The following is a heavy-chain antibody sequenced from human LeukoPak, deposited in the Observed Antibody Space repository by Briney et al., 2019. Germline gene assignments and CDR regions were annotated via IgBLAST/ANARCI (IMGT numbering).Heavy chain of an antibody. CDR1: GGSISSYS. CDR3: ARALTARGSYDY. Sequence: SETLSLTCTVSGGSISSYSWSWIRQPPGKGLEWIGHVFYSGSTNYNPSLRSRVTLSVDTSKNQFSLNLNSVTAADTAMYYCARALTARGSYDYWGQGTLVTVSS. V-gene: IGHV4-59*01. J-gene: IGHJ4*02. CDR2: VFYSGST. D-gene: IGHD3-10*01.